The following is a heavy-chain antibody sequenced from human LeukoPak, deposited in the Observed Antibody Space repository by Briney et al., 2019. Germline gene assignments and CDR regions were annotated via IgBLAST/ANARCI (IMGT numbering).Heavy chain of an antibody. J-gene: IGHJ4*02. Sequence: GGSLRLSCAASGFTFSSYGMHWLRQAPGKGLEWVAVISYDGSNKYYADSVKGRFTISRDNSKNTLYLQMNSLRAEDTAVYYCAKRGEMATKSLDYWGQGTLVTVSS. V-gene: IGHV3-30*18. D-gene: IGHD5-24*01. CDR1: GFTFSSYG. CDR2: ISYDGSNK. CDR3: AKRGEMATKSLDY.